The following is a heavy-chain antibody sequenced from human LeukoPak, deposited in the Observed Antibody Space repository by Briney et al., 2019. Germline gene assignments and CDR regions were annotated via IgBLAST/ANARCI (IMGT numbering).Heavy chain of an antibody. J-gene: IGHJ4*02. V-gene: IGHV4-59*01. CDR1: GGSISSYY. CDR2: IYYSGST. CDR3: ARGSITMVRGVPGYFDY. D-gene: IGHD3-10*01. Sequence: PSETLSLTCTVCGGSISSYYWSWIRQRPGKGLEWIGYIYYSGSTNYNPSLKSRVTISVDTSKNQFSLKLSSVTAADTAVYYCARGSITMVRGVPGYFDYWGQGTLVTVSS.